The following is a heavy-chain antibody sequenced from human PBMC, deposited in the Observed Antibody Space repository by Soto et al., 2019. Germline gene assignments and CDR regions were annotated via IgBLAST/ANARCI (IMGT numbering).Heavy chain of an antibody. V-gene: IGHV3-74*01. D-gene: IGHD4-4*01. CDR1: GFTFSGYW. CDR3: ARDPRNLGLDP. Sequence: PGGSLRLSCAASGFTFSGYWMYWVRQAPGKGLVWVARINGDGSRIDYEDSVKGRFTISRDNSKNTLYLQMNSLRAEDTAVYYCARDPRNLGLDPWGQGTLVTVSS. J-gene: IGHJ5*02. CDR2: INGDGSRI.